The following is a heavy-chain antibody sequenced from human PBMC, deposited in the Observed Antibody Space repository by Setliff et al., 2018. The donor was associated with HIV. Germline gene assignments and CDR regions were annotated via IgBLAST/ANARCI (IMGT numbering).Heavy chain of an antibody. CDR1: GYSFTNYW. D-gene: IGHD3-10*01. V-gene: IGHV5-51*01. CDR2: IWPDDSDT. Sequence: GESLKISCKTSGYSFTNYWVGWVRQMPGKGLEWMGLIWPDDSDTMYSPSFQGQVTVSADKSISTTYLQWTSLGAEDTAVYYCTRHYGSGTYCLAYWGQGTLVTVSS. J-gene: IGHJ4*02. CDR3: TRHYGSGTYCLAY.